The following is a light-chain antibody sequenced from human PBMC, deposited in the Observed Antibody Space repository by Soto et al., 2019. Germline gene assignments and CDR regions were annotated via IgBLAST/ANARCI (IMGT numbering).Light chain of an antibody. Sequence: SSGTPFFSPGERTTLSFKGSQSVSSSYLAWYQQKPGQAPRLLIYGASSRATGIPDRFSGSGSGTDFTLTISRLEPEDFAVYYCQQYGSSPRTFGQGTKGDI. CDR2: GAS. CDR3: QQYGSSPRT. V-gene: IGKV3-20*01. J-gene: IGKJ1*01. CDR1: QSVSSSY.